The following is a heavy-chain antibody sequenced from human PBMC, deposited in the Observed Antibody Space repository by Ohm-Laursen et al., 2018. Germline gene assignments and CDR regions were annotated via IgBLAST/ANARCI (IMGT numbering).Heavy chain of an antibody. J-gene: IGHJ4*02. D-gene: IGHD2-15*01. V-gene: IGHV4-59*07. CDR2: IYYSGGT. CDR1: GGSISSYY. CDR3: ARVYSGGGFYFDY. Sequence: SDTLSLTCTVSGGSISSYYWSWIRQPPGKGLEWIGYIYYSGGTNYNPSLKSRVTISVDTSKNQFSLKLSSVTAADTAVYYCARVYSGGGFYFDYWGQGTLVTVSS.